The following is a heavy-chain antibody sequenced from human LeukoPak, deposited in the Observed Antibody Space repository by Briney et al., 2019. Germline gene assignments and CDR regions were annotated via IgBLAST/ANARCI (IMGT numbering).Heavy chain of an antibody. CDR3: ARYLGRKSEIWFGP. Sequence: SQTLSLTCTVSGGSISSGGYYWSWIRQHPGKGLEWIGYIYYSGSTYYNPSLKSRVTISVDTSKNQFSLKLSSVTAADTAVYYCARYLGRKSEIWFGPWGQGTLVTVSS. D-gene: IGHD2-15*01. J-gene: IGHJ5*02. V-gene: IGHV4-31*03. CDR2: IYYSGST. CDR1: GGSISSGGYY.